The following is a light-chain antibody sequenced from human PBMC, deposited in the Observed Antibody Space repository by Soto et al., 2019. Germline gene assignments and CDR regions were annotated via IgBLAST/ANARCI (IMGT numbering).Light chain of an antibody. V-gene: IGLV4-69*01. CDR1: SGHSYYA. CDR2: LNSDGSH. Sequence: QAVVTQSPSASASLGASVKLTCTLSSGHSYYAIAWHQQQPEKGPRYLMKLNSDGSHSKGDGIPDRFSGSSSGAERDLTIASRQSEDEADYYCQTWGTGGVVFGGGTKLTVL. CDR3: QTWGTGGVV. J-gene: IGLJ2*01.